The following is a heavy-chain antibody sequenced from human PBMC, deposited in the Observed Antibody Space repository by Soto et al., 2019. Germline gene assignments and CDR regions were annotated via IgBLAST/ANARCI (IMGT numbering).Heavy chain of an antibody. CDR3: VEAAAGIGTASYYFDY. Sequence: PSETLSLTCTVSGGSISSSSYYWGWIRQPPGKGLEWIGSIYYSGSTYYNPSLKSRVTISVDTSKNQFSLKLSSVTAADTAVYYCVEAAAGIGTASYYFDYWGQGTLVTVSS. J-gene: IGHJ4*02. CDR2: IYYSGST. CDR1: GGSISSSSYY. V-gene: IGHV4-39*01. D-gene: IGHD6-13*01.